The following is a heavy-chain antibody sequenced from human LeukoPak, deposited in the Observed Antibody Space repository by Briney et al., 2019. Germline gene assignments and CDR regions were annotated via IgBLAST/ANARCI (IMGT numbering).Heavy chain of an antibody. V-gene: IGHV3-23*01. J-gene: IGHJ4*02. CDR3: AIISGWYFDPTDY. D-gene: IGHD6-19*01. Sequence: PGGSLRLSCAASGFTFSSYAMSRVRQAPGKGLEWVSAISGSGGSTYYADSAKGRFTISRDNSKNTLYLQMNSLRAEDTAVYYCAIISGWYFDPTDYWGQGTLVTVSS. CDR1: GFTFSSYA. CDR2: ISGSGGST.